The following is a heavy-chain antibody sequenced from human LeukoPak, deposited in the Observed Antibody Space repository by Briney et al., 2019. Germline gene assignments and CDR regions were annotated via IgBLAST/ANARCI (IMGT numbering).Heavy chain of an antibody. CDR3: ARSGYYDAFDI. V-gene: IGHV3-7*01. Sequence: PGGSLRLSCAASGFTFSNYWMSWVRQAPGKGLEWVANIKQAGSEKHYVDSVKGRFTISRDNAKNSLYLQMNSLRAEDTAVYYCARSGYYDAFDIWGQGTMVTVSS. CDR2: IKQAGSEK. D-gene: IGHD3-22*01. CDR1: GFTFSNYW. J-gene: IGHJ3*02.